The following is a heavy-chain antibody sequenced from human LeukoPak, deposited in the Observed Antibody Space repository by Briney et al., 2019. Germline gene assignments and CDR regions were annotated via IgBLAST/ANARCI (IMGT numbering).Heavy chain of an antibody. V-gene: IGHV3-23*01. D-gene: IGHD2-15*01. Sequence: GGSLRLSCAAPGFTFSNAWMSWVRQAPGKGLEWVSAISGSGGSTYYADSVKGRFTISRDNSKNTLYLQMNSLRAEDTAVYYCAKNPGGSRFNWFDPWGQGTLVTVSS. CDR2: ISGSGGST. CDR1: GFTFSNAW. J-gene: IGHJ5*02. CDR3: AKNPGGSRFNWFDP.